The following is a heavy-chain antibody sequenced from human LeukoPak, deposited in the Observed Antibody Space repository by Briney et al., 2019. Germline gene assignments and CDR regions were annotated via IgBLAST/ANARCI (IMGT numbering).Heavy chain of an antibody. CDR3: TTDSEAARIHY. D-gene: IGHD6-6*01. Sequence: PGGSLRLSCAASGFTFSSYEMNWVRQAPGKGLEWLATIKGDGSETYYVGSVKGRFTLSRDNAKNSLYLRMNSLKTEDTAVYYCTTDSEAARIHYWGQGTLVTVSS. J-gene: IGHJ4*02. V-gene: IGHV3-7*03. CDR2: IKGDGSET. CDR1: GFTFSSYE.